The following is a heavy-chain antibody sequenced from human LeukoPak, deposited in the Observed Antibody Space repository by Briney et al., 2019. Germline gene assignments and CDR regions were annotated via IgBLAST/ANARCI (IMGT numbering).Heavy chain of an antibody. J-gene: IGHJ4*02. D-gene: IGHD6-13*01. V-gene: IGHV1-3*01. Sequence: KFQGRVTITRDTSASTAYMELSSLRSEDTAVYYCARGSRSSSWGIYDYWGQGTLVTVSS. CDR3: ARGSRSSSWGIYDY.